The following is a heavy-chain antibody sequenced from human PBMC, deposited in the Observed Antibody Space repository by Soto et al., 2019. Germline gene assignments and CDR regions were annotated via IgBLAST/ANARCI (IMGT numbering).Heavy chain of an antibody. CDR1: GYTFTSYG. CDR3: AISLYCSSTSCYLVSNWFDP. D-gene: IGHD2-2*01. V-gene: IGHV1-18*01. Sequence: ASVKVSCKASGYTFTSYGISWVRQAPGQGLEWMGWISAYNGNTNYAQKLQGRVTMTTDTSTSTAYMELRSLRSDDTAVYYCAISLYCSSTSCYLVSNWFDPWGQGTLVTVSS. CDR2: ISAYNGNT. J-gene: IGHJ5*02.